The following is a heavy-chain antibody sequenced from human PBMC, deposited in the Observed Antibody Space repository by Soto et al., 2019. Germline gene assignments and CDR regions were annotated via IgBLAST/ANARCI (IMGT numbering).Heavy chain of an antibody. V-gene: IGHV3-33*01. CDR3: ARDPGIWFAEVEYYYYGTDV. CDR2: IWHDGSNK. J-gene: IGHJ6*02. D-gene: IGHD3-10*01. Sequence: QVQLVESGGGVVQPGRSLRLSCAASGFTFSSYGMHWVRQAPGKGLEWVAVIWHDGSNKYYAESVKGRFTTSRDNSKHTLHLQMHSRRAEDKAGYYCARDPGIWFAEVEYYYYGTDVWGQGTTVIVS. CDR1: GFTFSSYG.